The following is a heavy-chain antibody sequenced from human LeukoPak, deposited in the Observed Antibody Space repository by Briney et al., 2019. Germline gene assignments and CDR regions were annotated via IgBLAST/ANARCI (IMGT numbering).Heavy chain of an antibody. CDR2: IYYSGST. CDR3: ARHRNSGSWPSGGYFDY. Sequence: LRLSCAASGFTFSDYYMSWIRQAPGKGLEWIGCIYYSGSTYYNPSLKSRVTISVDTSKSRFSLNLSSATATDTAIYYCARHRNSGSWPSGGYFDYWGQGTLVTVSS. V-gene: IGHV4-59*05. CDR1: GFTFSDYY. D-gene: IGHD1-26*01. J-gene: IGHJ4*02.